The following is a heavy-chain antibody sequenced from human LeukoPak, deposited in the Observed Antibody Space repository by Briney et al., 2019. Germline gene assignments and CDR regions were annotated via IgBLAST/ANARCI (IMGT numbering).Heavy chain of an antibody. J-gene: IGHJ6*02. V-gene: IGHV1-3*01. CDR3: ARGDYYYGMDV. Sequence: GASVKVSFTASGYTFTSYAMHWVRQAPGQRLEWMGWINAGNGNTKYSQKFQGRVTITRDTSASTAYMELSSLRSEDTAVYYCARGDYYYGMDVWGQGTTVTVSS. CDR1: GYTFTSYA. CDR2: INAGNGNT.